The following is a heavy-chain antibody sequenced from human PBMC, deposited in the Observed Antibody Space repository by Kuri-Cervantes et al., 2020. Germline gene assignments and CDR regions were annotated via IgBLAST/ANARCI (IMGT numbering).Heavy chain of an antibody. J-gene: IGHJ6*02. CDR3: ARDGAYCGGDCSFYYYYGMDV. V-gene: IGHV3-13*01. Sequence: GGSLRLSCAASGFTFSSYDMHWVRQATGKGLEWVSAIGTAGDTYYPGSVKGRFTISRDNSKNTLYLQMNSLRAEDTAVYYCARDGAYCGGDCSFYYYYGMDVWGQGTTVTVSS. CDR1: GFTFSSYD. CDR2: IGTAGDT. D-gene: IGHD2-21*02.